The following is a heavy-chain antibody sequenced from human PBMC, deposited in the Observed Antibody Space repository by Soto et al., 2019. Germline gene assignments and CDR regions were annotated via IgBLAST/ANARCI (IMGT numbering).Heavy chain of an antibody. CDR1: GFTFSSYA. V-gene: IGHV3-30-3*01. CDR2: ISYDGSNK. J-gene: IGHJ4*02. D-gene: IGHD3-10*01. CDR3: ARDVVGSGSYYPFDY. Sequence: GGSLRLSCAASGFTFSSYAMHWVRQAPGKVLEWVAVISYDGSNKHQADSVKGRFTISRDNSKNTLYLQMNSLRVEDTAVYSCARDVVGSGSYYPFDYWGQGTLVTVSS.